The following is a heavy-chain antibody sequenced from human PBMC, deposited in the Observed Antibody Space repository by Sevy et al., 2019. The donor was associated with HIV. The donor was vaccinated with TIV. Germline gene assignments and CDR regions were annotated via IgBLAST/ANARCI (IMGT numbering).Heavy chain of an antibody. V-gene: IGHV3-23*01. D-gene: IGHD3-22*01. Sequence: GGSLRLSCAASGFTFTEFVMSWVRQAPGKGLEWVSTINSGGGSTYYADSVKGRFTISRDNSQNTLDLQMNSLRAEDTAVYYCAKDVVGGYYDSGYSDHWGQGTLVTVSS. CDR2: INSGGGST. CDR3: AKDVVGGYYDSGYSDH. CDR1: GFTFTEFV. J-gene: IGHJ4*02.